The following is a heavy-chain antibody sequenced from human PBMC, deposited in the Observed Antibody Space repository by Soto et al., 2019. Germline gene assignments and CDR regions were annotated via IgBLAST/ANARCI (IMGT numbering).Heavy chain of an antibody. V-gene: IGHV4-39*01. CDR2: MYSSGSI. Sequence: QLQFHESGPGLVRPSETLSLTCTVSGGSVSSSTYYWTWIRQPPGKGLEWIGTMYSSGSIYYNPSLKSRVTISVDRSQNQFSLKVRSVTAADTAVYYRTRRITIFGVDPGLDYWGQGTLVTVS. CDR1: GGSVSSSTYY. J-gene: IGHJ4*02. D-gene: IGHD3-3*01. CDR3: TRRITIFGVDPGLDY.